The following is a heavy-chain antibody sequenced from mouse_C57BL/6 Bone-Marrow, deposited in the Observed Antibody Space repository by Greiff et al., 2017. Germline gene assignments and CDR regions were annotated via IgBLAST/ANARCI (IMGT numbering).Heavy chain of an antibody. CDR2: IDPSDSYT. J-gene: IGHJ3*01. V-gene: IGHV1-69*01. CDR3: ARDEHPEGFAY. CDR1: GYTFTSYW. Sequence: QVQLQQLGAELVMPGASVKLSCKASGYTFTSYWMHWVKQRPGQGLEWIGEIDPSDSYTNYNQKFKGKSTLTVDKSSSTAYMQLSSLTSEDSAVYYCARDEHPEGFAYWGQGTLVTVSA.